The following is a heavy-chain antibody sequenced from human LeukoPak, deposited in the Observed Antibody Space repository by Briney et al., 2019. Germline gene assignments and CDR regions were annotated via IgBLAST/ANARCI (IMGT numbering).Heavy chain of an antibody. D-gene: IGHD1-26*01. Sequence: GGSLRLSCEASGFIFSSHAMTWVRQAPGKGLEWVSAISGSGGRTDYADSVKGWFTISRDNSKNTLYLQMNSLRAEDTAIYYCAKDRTLVGAPNGYWGQGTLVTVSS. CDR1: GFIFSSHA. V-gene: IGHV3-23*01. CDR2: ISGSGGRT. CDR3: AKDRTLVGAPNGY. J-gene: IGHJ4*02.